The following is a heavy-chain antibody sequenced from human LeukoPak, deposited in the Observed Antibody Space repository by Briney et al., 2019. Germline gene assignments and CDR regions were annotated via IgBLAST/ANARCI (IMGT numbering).Heavy chain of an antibody. D-gene: IGHD6-13*01. V-gene: IGHV3-23*01. CDR1: GFTFSDYY. Sequence: GGSLRLSCAASGFTFSDYYMSWVRQAPGKGLEWVSAISGSGGSTYYADSVKGRFTISRDNSKNTLYLQMNSLRAEDTAVYYCAKGGLRIAAAGTFDYWGQGTLVTVSS. CDR2: ISGSGGST. J-gene: IGHJ4*02. CDR3: AKGGLRIAAAGTFDY.